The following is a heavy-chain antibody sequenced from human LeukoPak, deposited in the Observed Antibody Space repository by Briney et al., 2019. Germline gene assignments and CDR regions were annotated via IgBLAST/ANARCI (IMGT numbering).Heavy chain of an antibody. V-gene: IGHV3-33*01. CDR2: IWDDGTNK. J-gene: IGHJ3*02. D-gene: IGHD2-2*01. CDR3: ARAEVPGAIKSGAFDI. Sequence: HPGGSLRLSCAASGFTFSTYGMHWVRQAPGKGLAWVAVIWDDGTNKYYADSVKGRFTISRDNSRNTLYLQMNSLRAEDTAVYYCARAEVPGAIKSGAFDIWGQGTMVTVSS. CDR1: GFTFSTYG.